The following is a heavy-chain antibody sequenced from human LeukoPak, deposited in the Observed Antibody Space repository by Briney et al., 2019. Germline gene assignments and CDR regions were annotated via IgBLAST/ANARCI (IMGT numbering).Heavy chain of an antibody. Sequence: GGSLRLSCAASGFTFSSYSMNWVRQAPGKGLEWVSSISSSSSYIYYADSVKGRFTISRDNATNSLYLQMNSLRAEDTAVYYCARLADYDSSGYYFVALAFDIWGQGTMVTVSS. J-gene: IGHJ3*02. D-gene: IGHD3-22*01. CDR3: ARLADYDSSGYYFVALAFDI. CDR2: ISSSSSYI. V-gene: IGHV3-21*01. CDR1: GFTFSSYS.